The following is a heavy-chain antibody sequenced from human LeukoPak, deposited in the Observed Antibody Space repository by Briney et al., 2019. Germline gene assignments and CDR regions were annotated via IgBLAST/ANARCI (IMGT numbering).Heavy chain of an antibody. CDR2: IDNSGSI. Sequence: PSQTLSLTCTVPGGSMSSGNYYSSWIRHPAGKGLEWVGRIDNSGSINYNPSLRSRVTISLDTSKNQFSLNLTSVTAADTAVYYCARGDWFDPWGQGTLVAVSS. CDR3: ARGDWFDP. CDR1: GGSMSSGNYY. V-gene: IGHV4-61*02. J-gene: IGHJ5*02.